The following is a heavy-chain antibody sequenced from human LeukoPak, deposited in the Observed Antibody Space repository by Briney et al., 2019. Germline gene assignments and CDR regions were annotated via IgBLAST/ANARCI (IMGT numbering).Heavy chain of an antibody. D-gene: IGHD3-22*01. V-gene: IGHV4-4*07. CDR1: GGSISSYY. CDR3: ARAHSNPPYNYYYYGMDV. J-gene: IGHJ6*02. CDR2: IYSSGST. Sequence: AETLSLTCTVSGGSISSYYWSWVRQPAGKGLEWIGRIYSSGSTNYNPPLKSRVTMSVDTSQNQLSLQMTSLTAADTAVYYCARAHSNPPYNYYYYGMDVWGQGTTVTVSS.